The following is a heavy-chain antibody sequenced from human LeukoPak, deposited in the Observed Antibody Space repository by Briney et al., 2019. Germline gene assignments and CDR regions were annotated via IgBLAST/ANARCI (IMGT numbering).Heavy chain of an antibody. CDR2: VYFRVST. J-gene: IGHJ4*02. Sequence: SETLSLTCTVSGGSMSNYYWTWIRQPPGQRLEWLGYVYFRVSTNYNPSLNSRVTISVDTSENQFSLKLSSVTAADTAVYYCARVAYYYDTATYYNPAHLDFWGQGALVTVSS. CDR1: GGSMSNYY. CDR3: ARVAYYYDTATYYNPAHLDF. V-gene: IGHV4-59*01. D-gene: IGHD3-10*01.